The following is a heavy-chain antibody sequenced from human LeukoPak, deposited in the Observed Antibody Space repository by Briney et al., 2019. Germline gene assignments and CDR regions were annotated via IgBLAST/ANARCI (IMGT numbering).Heavy chain of an antibody. J-gene: IGHJ5*02. CDR1: GGSFSGYY. D-gene: IGHD1-26*01. V-gene: IGHV4-34*01. CDR2: INHSGST. Sequence: SETLSLTCAVYGGSFSGYYWSWIRQPPGKGLEWIGEINHSGSTNYNPSLKSRATISVDTSKNQFSLKLSSVTAADTAVYYCAGRLSGSSYNWFDPWGQGTLVTVSS. CDR3: AGRLSGSSYNWFDP.